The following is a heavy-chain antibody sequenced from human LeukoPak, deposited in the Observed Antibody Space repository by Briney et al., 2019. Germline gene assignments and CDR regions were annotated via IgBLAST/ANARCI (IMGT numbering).Heavy chain of an antibody. CDR1: GYTFTGYY. Sequence: ASVKVSCKASGYTFTGYYMHWVRQAPGQGLEWMGWINPNSGGTNYAQKFQGWVTMTRDTSISTAYMELSRLRSDDTAMYYCARGVSIVGGDDAFDIWGQGTMVTVSS. CDR2: INPNSGGT. CDR3: ARGVSIVGGDDAFDI. D-gene: IGHD1-26*01. V-gene: IGHV1-2*04. J-gene: IGHJ3*02.